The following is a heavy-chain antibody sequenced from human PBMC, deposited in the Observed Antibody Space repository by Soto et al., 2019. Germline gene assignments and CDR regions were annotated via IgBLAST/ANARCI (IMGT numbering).Heavy chain of an antibody. Sequence: ASVKGSCKASGYSFTNNDVTWVRQAPGQGLEWMGWMNPGNGNTNYAQKLQGRVTMTTDTSTSIAYMELRSLRSDDTAVYYCARDALICSSTSCPRRVNWFDPWGQGTLVTVSS. J-gene: IGHJ5*02. D-gene: IGHD2-2*01. CDR3: ARDALICSSTSCPRRVNWFDP. CDR2: MNPGNGNT. CDR1: GYSFTNND. V-gene: IGHV1-18*01.